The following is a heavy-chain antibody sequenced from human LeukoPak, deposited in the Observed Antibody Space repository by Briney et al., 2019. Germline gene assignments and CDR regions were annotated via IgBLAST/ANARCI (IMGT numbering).Heavy chain of an antibody. Sequence: AGSLRLSCAASGFTFSSYWMHWVRQAPGKGLVWVSRINSDGSSTSYADSVKGRFTISRDNAKNTLYLQMNSLRAEDTAVYYCARARLARYNWFDPWGQGTLVTVSS. CDR3: ARARLARYNWFDP. CDR1: GFTFSSYW. V-gene: IGHV3-74*01. J-gene: IGHJ5*02. D-gene: IGHD6-19*01. CDR2: INSDGSST.